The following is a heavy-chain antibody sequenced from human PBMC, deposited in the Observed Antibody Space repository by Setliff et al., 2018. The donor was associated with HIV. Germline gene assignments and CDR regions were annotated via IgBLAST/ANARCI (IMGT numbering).Heavy chain of an antibody. Sequence: ASVKVSCKTSGYAFTSYYMHWVRQATGQGLEWMGVINPSGGSTNYAQKFQGRVTMTGDTSTSTVYMDLSSLRSEDTAVYYCARDGGYSSPYYFHYWGQGTLVTGS. CDR1: GYAFTSYY. CDR2: INPSGGST. V-gene: IGHV1-46*01. CDR3: ARDGGYSSPYYFHY. D-gene: IGHD5-18*01. J-gene: IGHJ4*02.